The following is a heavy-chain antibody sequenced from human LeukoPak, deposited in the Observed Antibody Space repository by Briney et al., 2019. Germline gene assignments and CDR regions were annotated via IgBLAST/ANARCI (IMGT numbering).Heavy chain of an antibody. CDR1: GFTFSSYS. CDR3: AGSLAYCGGDCRLGDY. D-gene: IGHD2-21*02. J-gene: IGHJ4*02. V-gene: IGHV3-66*01. Sequence: KTGGSLRLSCAASGFTFSSYSMSWVRQAPGKGLEWVSVIYSGGSTYYADSVKGRFTISRDNSKNTLYLQMNSLRAEDTAVYYCAGSLAYCGGDCRLGDYWGQGTLVTVSS. CDR2: IYSGGST.